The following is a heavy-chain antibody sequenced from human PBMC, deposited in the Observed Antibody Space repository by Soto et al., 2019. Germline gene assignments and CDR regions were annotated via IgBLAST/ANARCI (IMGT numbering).Heavy chain of an antibody. CDR2: MVPDSGRT. J-gene: IGHJ4*01. V-gene: IGHV1-8*01. CDR3: ARGAQFGFAVDY. Sequence: ASVKVSCKASGYTFLNHDINWVRQAPGQGLEWMGWMVPDSGRTGYAKKYQGRVTMTRNTSTSTAYMELNSLTNEDTPVYYCARGAQFGFAVDYWG. D-gene: IGHD3-10*01. CDR1: GYTFLNHD.